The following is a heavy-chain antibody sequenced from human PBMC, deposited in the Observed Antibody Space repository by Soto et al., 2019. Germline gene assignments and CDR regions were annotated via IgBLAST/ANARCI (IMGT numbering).Heavy chain of an antibody. J-gene: IGHJ4*02. CDR3: AKVEMATDFPLVY. CDR1: GYTFTSYA. CDR2: INAGNGNT. D-gene: IGHD5-12*01. V-gene: IGHV1-3*01. Sequence: QVQLVQSGAEVKKPGASVKVSCKASGYTFTSYAMHWVRQAPGQRLEWMGWINAGNGNTKYSQKFQGRVTITRDTYASTAYMELSSLRSEDTTMYYCAKVEMATDFPLVYWVQGTLVTVSS.